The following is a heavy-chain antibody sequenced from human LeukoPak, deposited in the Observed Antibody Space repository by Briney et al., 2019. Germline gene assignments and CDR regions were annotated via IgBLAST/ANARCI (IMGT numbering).Heavy chain of an antibody. CDR1: GGSISSYY. CDR2: INHSGST. D-gene: IGHD2-2*01. CDR3: ARPIRYCSSTSCSRAFGY. V-gene: IGHV4-34*01. J-gene: IGHJ4*02. Sequence: SETLSLTCTVSGGSISSYYWSWIRQPPGKGLEWIGEINHSGSTNYNPSLKSRVTISVDTSKNQFSLKLSSVTAADTAVYYCARPIRYCSSTSCSRAFGYWSQGTLVTVSS.